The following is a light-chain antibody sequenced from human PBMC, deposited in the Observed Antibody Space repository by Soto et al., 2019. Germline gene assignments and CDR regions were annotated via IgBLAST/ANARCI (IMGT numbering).Light chain of an antibody. CDR3: SSYASSRGV. CDR1: SSDVGGYNY. CDR2: EVS. Sequence: QSVLTQPASVSGSPGQSITISCTGTSSDVGGYNYVSWYQQHPGKAPKLVIYEVSSRPSGVSNRFSGSKSGNTASLTISGLQADDEADYYFSSYASSRGVFGTGTKLTVL. J-gene: IGLJ1*01. V-gene: IGLV2-14*01.